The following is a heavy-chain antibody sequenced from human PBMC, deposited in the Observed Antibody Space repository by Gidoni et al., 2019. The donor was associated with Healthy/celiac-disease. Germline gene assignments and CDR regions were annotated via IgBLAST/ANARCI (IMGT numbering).Heavy chain of an antibody. CDR2: INSDGSRT. Sequence: EVQLVEPGGGLVQPGGSLRLSCAASGFTFSSYWMHWVRQAPGKGLVWVSRINSDGSRTSYADSVKGRFTISRDNAKNTLYLQMNSLGAEDTAVYYCARDHTKDSYCSGGSCYSYYYYGMDVWGQGTTVTVSS. V-gene: IGHV3-74*01. J-gene: IGHJ6*02. D-gene: IGHD2-15*01. CDR1: GFTFSSYW. CDR3: ARDHTKDSYCSGGSCYSYYYYGMDV.